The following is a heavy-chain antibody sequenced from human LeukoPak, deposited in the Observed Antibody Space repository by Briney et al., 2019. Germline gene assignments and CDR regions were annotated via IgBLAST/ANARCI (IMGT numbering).Heavy chain of an antibody. CDR1: GFTFSSYS. V-gene: IGHV3-48*04. CDR3: ARDRPVTMIVVPPSGMDV. CDR2: ISSSSSTI. J-gene: IGHJ6*02. D-gene: IGHD3-22*01. Sequence: GGSLRLSCAASGFTFSSYSMNWVRQAPGKGLEWVSYISSSSSTIYYADSVKGRFTISRDNAKNSLYLQMNSLRAEDTAVYYCARDRPVTMIVVPPSGMDVWGQGTTVTVSS.